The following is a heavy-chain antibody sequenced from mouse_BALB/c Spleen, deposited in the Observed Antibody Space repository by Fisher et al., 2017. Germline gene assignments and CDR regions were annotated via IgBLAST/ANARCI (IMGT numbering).Heavy chain of an antibody. D-gene: IGHD1-1*01. V-gene: IGHV1-78*01. Sequence: EKFKGKATFTADTSSSTAYMQLNSLTSEDSAVYFCARWGTTGLDYWGQGTSVTVSS. CDR3: ARWGTTGLDY. J-gene: IGHJ4*01.